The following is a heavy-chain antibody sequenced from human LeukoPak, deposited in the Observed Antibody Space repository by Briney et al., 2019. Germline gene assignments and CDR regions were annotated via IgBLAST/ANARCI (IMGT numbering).Heavy chain of an antibody. CDR2: ISGSGGST. J-gene: IGHJ4*02. Sequence: PGGSLRLSCAASGFTFSSCVMSWVRQAPGKGLEWVSGISGSGGSTYYADSVKGRFTISRDKPKNTLYLQMNSLRAEDTAIYYCAREAFYSSGWYSLFGYWGQGTLVTVSS. V-gene: IGHV3-23*01. D-gene: IGHD6-19*01. CDR1: GFTFSSCV. CDR3: AREAFYSSGWYSLFGY.